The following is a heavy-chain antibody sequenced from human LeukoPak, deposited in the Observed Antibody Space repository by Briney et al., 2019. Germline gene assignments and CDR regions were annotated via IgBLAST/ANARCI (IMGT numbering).Heavy chain of an antibody. CDR1: GGSFSGYY. Sequence: SETLSLTCAVYGGSFSGYYWSWIRQPPGKRLEWIGEINHSGSTNYNPSLKSRVTISVDTSKNQFSLKLSSVTAADTAVYYCARRSRGILSPFDIWGQGTMVTVSS. CDR2: INHSGST. D-gene: IGHD6-13*01. J-gene: IGHJ3*02. V-gene: IGHV4-34*01. CDR3: ARRSRGILSPFDI.